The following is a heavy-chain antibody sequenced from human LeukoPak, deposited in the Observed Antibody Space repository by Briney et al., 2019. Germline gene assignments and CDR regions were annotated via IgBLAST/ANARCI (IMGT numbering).Heavy chain of an antibody. CDR1: GFTFSDNY. J-gene: IGHJ4*02. Sequence: GGSLRLSCAASGFTFSDNYMTWVRQAPGKGLEWLSYISGNGGVIQYADSVKGRFTVSRDNAKNLLYLQMDSLRVEDTAIYYCARDPRTVRIWGQGTLVTVSS. D-gene: IGHD1-1*01. CDR2: ISGNGGVI. CDR3: ARDPRTVRI. V-gene: IGHV3-11*04.